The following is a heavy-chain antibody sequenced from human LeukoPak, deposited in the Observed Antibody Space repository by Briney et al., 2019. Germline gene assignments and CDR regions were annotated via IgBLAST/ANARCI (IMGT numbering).Heavy chain of an antibody. CDR3: ASQKDGYSFDY. Sequence: NPSETLSPTCSVSGGSISSSSYFWGWIRQPPGKGLECIGSIYYSGSTYYNPSLKSRVTISVDTSKNHFSLKLSSVTAADTAVYYCASQKDGYSFDYWGQGTLVTVSP. CDR2: IYYSGST. J-gene: IGHJ4*02. V-gene: IGHV4-39*02. CDR1: GGSISSSSYF. D-gene: IGHD5-24*01.